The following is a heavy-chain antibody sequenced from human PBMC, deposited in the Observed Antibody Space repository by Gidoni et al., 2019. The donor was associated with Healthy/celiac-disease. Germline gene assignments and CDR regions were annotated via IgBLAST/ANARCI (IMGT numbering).Heavy chain of an antibody. CDR1: GVSISSYY. V-gene: IGHV4-59*01. Sequence: QVQLQESGPGLVKPSETLSLPGTVSGVSISSYYWSWIRQPPGKGLEWIGYIYYSGSTNYNPSLKSRVTISVDTSKNQFSLKLSSVTAADTAVYYCARGDGYNPFDYWGQGTLVTVSS. CDR2: IYYSGST. D-gene: IGHD5-12*01. CDR3: ARGDGYNPFDY. J-gene: IGHJ4*02.